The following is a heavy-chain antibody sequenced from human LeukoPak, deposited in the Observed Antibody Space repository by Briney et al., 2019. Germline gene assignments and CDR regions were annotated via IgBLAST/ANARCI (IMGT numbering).Heavy chain of an antibody. V-gene: IGHV1-2*06. Sequence: GASVKVSCKASGYTFTGYYMHWVRQAPGQGLEWKGRINPNSGGTDYAQKFQGRVTMTRDTSISTAYMELSRLRSDDTAVYYCARTDYYDTSGHFDSWGQGTLVTVSS. J-gene: IGHJ4*02. CDR1: GYTFTGYY. D-gene: IGHD3-22*01. CDR2: INPNSGGT. CDR3: ARTDYYDTSGHFDS.